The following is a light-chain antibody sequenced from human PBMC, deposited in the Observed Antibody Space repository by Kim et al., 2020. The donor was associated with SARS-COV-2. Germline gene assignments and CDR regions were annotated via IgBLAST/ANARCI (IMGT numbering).Light chain of an antibody. CDR2: AAS. J-gene: IGKJ2*01. CDR3: QQYYSYPYT. V-gene: IGKV1-8*01. CDR1: QGISSY. Sequence: AIRITQSPSSLSASTGDRVTITCRASQGISSYLAWYQQKPGKAPKLLIYAASTLQSGVPSRFSGSGSGTDFTLTISCLQSEDCATYFCQQYYSYPYTFGQGTKLEI.